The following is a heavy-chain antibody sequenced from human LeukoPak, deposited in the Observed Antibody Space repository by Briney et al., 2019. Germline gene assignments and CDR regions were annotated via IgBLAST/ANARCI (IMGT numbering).Heavy chain of an antibody. CDR1: GFTFSIYS. CDR3: ARDALAGEKPEYFFDY. CDR2: IGRAMDTR. Sequence: GGSLRLSCAASGFTFSIYSMNWVRQAPGKALEWVSHIGRAMDTRYADSVKGRFTISRDNAKNSVYLQMSGLRAEDTAVYYCARDALAGEKPEYFFDYWGQGTLVTVSS. J-gene: IGHJ4*02. V-gene: IGHV3-48*04.